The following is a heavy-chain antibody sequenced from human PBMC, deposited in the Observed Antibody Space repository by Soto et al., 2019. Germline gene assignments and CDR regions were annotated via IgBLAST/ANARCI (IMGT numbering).Heavy chain of an antibody. Sequence: SVKVSCKATGFDFTDHYIHWVRQAPGQGLEWMGIISPDGGSTRYSQKFQARITMTRDTSTSTVYMELSSLRSEDTAIYYCARAPRGGVIIVITWAQIDYWGQGTLVTVSA. CDR3: ARAPRGGVIIVITWAQIDY. CDR2: ISPDGGST. J-gene: IGHJ4*02. D-gene: IGHD3-10*01. V-gene: IGHV1-46*01. CDR1: GFDFTDHY.